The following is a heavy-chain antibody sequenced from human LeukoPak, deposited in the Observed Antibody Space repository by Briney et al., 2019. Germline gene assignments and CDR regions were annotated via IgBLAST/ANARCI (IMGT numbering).Heavy chain of an antibody. J-gene: IGHJ4*02. D-gene: IGHD3-22*01. V-gene: IGHV1-2*02. CDR3: AREGPYYYDSGGYYYFDY. CDR2: INPNSGGT. Sequence: GASVKVSCKASGCTFTGYYMHWVRQAPGQGLEWMGWINPNSGGTNYAQKFQGRVTMTRDTSISTAYMELSRQRSDDTAVYYCAREGPYYYDSGGYYYFDYWGQGTLVTVSS. CDR1: GCTFTGYY.